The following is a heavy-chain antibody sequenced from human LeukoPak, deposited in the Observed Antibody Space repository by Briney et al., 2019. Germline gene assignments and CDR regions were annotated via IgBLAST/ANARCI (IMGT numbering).Heavy chain of an antibody. Sequence: PSETLSLTCTASGGSISSYYWSWIRQPPGKGLEWIGEINHSGSTNYNPSLKSRVTISVDTSKNQFSLKLSSVTAADTAVYYCARGLRAVAGDFDYWGQGTLVTVSS. CDR1: GGSISSYY. CDR2: INHSGST. D-gene: IGHD6-19*01. CDR3: ARGLRAVAGDFDY. J-gene: IGHJ4*02. V-gene: IGHV4-34*01.